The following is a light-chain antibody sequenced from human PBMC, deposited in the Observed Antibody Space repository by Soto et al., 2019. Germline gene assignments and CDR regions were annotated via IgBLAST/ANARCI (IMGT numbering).Light chain of an antibody. CDR1: RTVTITY. V-gene: IGKV3-20*01. J-gene: IGKJ1*01. CDR2: GAS. CDR3: QHYGDSPPG. Sequence: EIVLTQSLGTLSLSQGERATLSCRASRTVTITYLAWYQQKPGQAPRLLIYGASSRATDIPDRFSGSGSGTDFTLTISRLEPEDFAVYYCQHYGDSPPGFGQGTKVDFK.